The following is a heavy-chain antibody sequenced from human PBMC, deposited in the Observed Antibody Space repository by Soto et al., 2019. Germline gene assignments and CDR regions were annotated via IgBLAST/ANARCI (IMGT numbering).Heavy chain of an antibody. Sequence: VQLVQSGAEVKKPGASVKVSCKASGYTFTSYAMHWVRQAPGQRLEWMGWINAGNGNTKYSQKFQGRVTITRDTSASTAYMELSSLRSEDTAVYYCARGSYRGARLVNNWFDPWGQGTLVTVSS. CDR3: ARGSYRGARLVNNWFDP. J-gene: IGHJ5*02. V-gene: IGHV1-3*01. CDR1: GYTFTSYA. D-gene: IGHD2-21*01. CDR2: INAGNGNT.